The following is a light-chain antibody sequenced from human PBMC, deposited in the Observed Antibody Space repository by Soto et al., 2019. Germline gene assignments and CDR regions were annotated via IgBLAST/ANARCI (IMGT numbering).Light chain of an antibody. CDR3: QSFDRSLTAWV. V-gene: IGLV1-40*01. CDR1: SSNIGAGYD. J-gene: IGLJ3*02. Sequence: QSVLTQPPSVSGAPGQRVTISCTGSSSNIGAGYDVHWYQQLPGAAPTLLISANSDRPSGVPDRFSGSKSGTSASLAITGIQTEAEADYYCQSFDRSLTAWVFGGGTKVTVL. CDR2: ANS.